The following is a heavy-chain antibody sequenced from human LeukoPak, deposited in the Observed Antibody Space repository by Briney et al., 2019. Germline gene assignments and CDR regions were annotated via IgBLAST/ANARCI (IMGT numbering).Heavy chain of an antibody. Sequence: GASVKVSCKASGYTFTSYDINWVRQATGQGLEWMGWMNPNSGNTGYAQKFQGRVTMTRNTSISTAYMELSSLRSEDTAVYYCARGLDYDILTGYLEPLDYWGQGTLVTVSS. D-gene: IGHD3-9*01. CDR1: GYTFTSYD. V-gene: IGHV1-8*01. CDR2: MNPNSGNT. CDR3: ARGLDYDILTGYLEPLDY. J-gene: IGHJ4*02.